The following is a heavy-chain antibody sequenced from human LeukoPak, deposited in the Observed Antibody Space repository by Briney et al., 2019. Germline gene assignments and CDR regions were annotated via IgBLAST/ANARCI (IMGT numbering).Heavy chain of an antibody. CDR2: MNPRSGSK. V-gene: IGHV1-8*01. Sequence: ASVKVSCKTSGYTFTNYDVNWVRQATGQGLEWMGWMNPRSGSKVYAQKFQGRVIMTSDNSINTAYMELTSLTSDDTAVYYCTKGLRAYFWGQGTQVTVSS. D-gene: IGHD3-16*01. J-gene: IGHJ4*02. CDR1: GYTFTNYD. CDR3: TKGLRAYF.